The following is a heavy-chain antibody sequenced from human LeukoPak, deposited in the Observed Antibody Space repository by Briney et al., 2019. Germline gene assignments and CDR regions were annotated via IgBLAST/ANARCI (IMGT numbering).Heavy chain of an antibody. Sequence: PGRSLRLSCAASGFTFSSYGMHWVRQAPGKGLEWVAVISYDGSNKYYADSVKGRFAISRDNSKNTLYLQLNSLRAEDTAVYYCAKDRELWFDYWGRGTLVTVSS. CDR1: GFTFSSYG. J-gene: IGHJ4*02. CDR3: AKDRELWFDY. D-gene: IGHD1-7*01. CDR2: ISYDGSNK. V-gene: IGHV3-30*18.